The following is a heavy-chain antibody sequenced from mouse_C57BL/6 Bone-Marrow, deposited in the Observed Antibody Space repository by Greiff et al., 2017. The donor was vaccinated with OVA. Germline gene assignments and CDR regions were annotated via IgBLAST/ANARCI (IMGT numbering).Heavy chain of an antibody. J-gene: IGHJ3*01. CDR1: GFTFSSYG. CDR2: ISSGGSYT. V-gene: IGHV5-6*01. CDR3: ARHGGVAY. Sequence: EVMVVESGGDLVKPGGSLKLSCAASGFTFSSYGMSWVRQTPDKRLEWVATISSGGSYTYYPDSVKGRFTISRDNAKNTLYLQMSSLKSEDTAMYYCARHGGVAYWGQGTLVTVSA.